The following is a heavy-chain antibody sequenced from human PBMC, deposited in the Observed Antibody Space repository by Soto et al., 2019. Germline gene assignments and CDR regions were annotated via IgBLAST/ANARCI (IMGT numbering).Heavy chain of an antibody. Sequence: GSLLLSCASSGFTFSSYAMSWVRQAPGKGLEWVSAISGSGGSTYYADSVKGRFTISRDNSKNTLYLQMKSLRAEDTAVYYCAKVPYYDILTGYYFDYWGQGTLVTVSS. CDR2: ISGSGGST. CDR3: AKVPYYDILTGYYFDY. J-gene: IGHJ4*02. D-gene: IGHD3-9*01. CDR1: GFTFSSYA. V-gene: IGHV3-23*01.